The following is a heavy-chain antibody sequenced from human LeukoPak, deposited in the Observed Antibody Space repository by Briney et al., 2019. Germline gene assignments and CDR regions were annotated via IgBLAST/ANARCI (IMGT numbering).Heavy chain of an antibody. CDR3: AKGQLDFDY. D-gene: IGHD1-1*01. J-gene: IGHJ4*02. V-gene: IGHV3-74*01. CDR1: GFTFSRYY. CDR2: VTDVGTDR. Sequence: GGSLRLSCAASGFTFSRYYMHWVRQAPGKGLVWVSRVTDVGTDRIYADSVKGRFTISRDNSKNTLYLQMNSLRAEDTAVYYCAKGQLDFDYWGQGTLVTVSS.